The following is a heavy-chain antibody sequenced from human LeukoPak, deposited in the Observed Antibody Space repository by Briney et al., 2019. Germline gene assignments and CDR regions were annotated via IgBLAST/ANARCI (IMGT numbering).Heavy chain of an antibody. CDR1: GGTFSSYA. V-gene: IGHV1-69*05. CDR3: AAGGNSPLDY. CDR2: IIPIFGTA. D-gene: IGHD4-23*01. Sequence: SSVKVSCKASGGTFSSYAISWVRQAPGQGLEWMGGIIPIFGTANYAQKFQGRVTITTDESTSTAYMELSSLRSGDTAVYYCAAGGNSPLDYWGQGTLVTVSS. J-gene: IGHJ4*02.